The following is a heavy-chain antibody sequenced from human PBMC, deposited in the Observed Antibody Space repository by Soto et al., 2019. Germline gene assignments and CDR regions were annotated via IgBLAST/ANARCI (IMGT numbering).Heavy chain of an antibody. D-gene: IGHD3-16*01. CDR3: ARGGRWLQGNDY. V-gene: IGHV3-30*04. CDR2: IWHDGSNK. J-gene: IGHJ4*02. Sequence: QVQLVESGGGVVQPGRSLRLSCAASGLTFSSYAMHWVRQAPGKGLEWVAVIWHDGSNKYYADSVKGRFTISRDNSKNTLFLQMNSLRPDDTAVYYCARGGRWLQGNDYWGQGSLVTVSS. CDR1: GLTFSSYA.